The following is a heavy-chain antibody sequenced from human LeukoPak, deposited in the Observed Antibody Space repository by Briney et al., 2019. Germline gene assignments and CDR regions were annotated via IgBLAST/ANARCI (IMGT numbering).Heavy chain of an antibody. Sequence: SETLSLTCAVYGGSFSGYYWSWIRQLPGKGLEWIGEINHSGSTNYNPSLKSRVTISVDTSKNQFSLKLSSVTAADTAVYYCARGPRNYYDSSGYYNHGRGYFQHWGQGTLVTVSS. J-gene: IGHJ1*01. CDR2: INHSGST. CDR1: GGSFSGYY. V-gene: IGHV4-34*01. D-gene: IGHD3-22*01. CDR3: ARGPRNYYDSSGYYNHGRGYFQH.